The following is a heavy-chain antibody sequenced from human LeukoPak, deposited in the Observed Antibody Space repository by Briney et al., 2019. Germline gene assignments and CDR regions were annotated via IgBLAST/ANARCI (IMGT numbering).Heavy chain of an antibody. D-gene: IGHD4-17*01. V-gene: IGHV3-11*01. CDR3: ARERTTVRY. CDR2: ISGDGSTI. CDR1: GFTFSDDY. Sequence: PGGSLRLSCAASGFTFSDDYMTWIRQTPGKGLEWVSYISGDGSTIYYADSVKGRFTISRDNAKNSLFLQMNSLRAEDTAAYYCARERTTVRYWGQGTLVTVSS. J-gene: IGHJ4*02.